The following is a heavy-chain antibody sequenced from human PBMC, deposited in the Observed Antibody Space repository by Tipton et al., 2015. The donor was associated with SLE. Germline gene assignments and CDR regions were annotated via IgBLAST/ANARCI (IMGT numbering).Heavy chain of an antibody. CDR2: VYMDGST. D-gene: IGHD2-2*01. CDR3: AKDRCSSTCYFDV. Sequence: GSLRLSCAASGFRFSGYAMSWVRQAPGKGLEWVAVVYMDGSTFYGDSVKGRFTISRDNSKNTLYLHMDSLRAEDTAVYYCAKDRCSSTCYFDVWGRGTLVTVSS. CDR1: GFRFSGYA. J-gene: IGHJ2*01. V-gene: IGHV3-23*03.